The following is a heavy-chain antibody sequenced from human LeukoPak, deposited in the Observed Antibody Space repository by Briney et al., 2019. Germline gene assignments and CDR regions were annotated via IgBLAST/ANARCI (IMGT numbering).Heavy chain of an antibody. V-gene: IGHV3-21*01. J-gene: IGHJ3*02. D-gene: IGHD7-27*01. CDR2: ISSSSSYI. CDR1: GFTFSSYS. CDR3: ARGYTGGGAFDI. Sequence: SGGSLRLSCAASGFTFSSYSMNWVRQAPGKGLEWVSSISSSSSYIYYADSGKGRFTISRDNAKNSLYLQMNSLRAEDTAVYYCARGYTGGGAFDIWGQGTMVTVSS.